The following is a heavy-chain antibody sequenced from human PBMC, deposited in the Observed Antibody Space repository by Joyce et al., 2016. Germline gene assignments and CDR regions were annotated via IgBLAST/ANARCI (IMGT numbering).Heavy chain of an antibody. Sequence: QVQLQESGPRLVKPSQTLSLACTVSGGSINSGPYYWTWIRQHPGQGLEWLGFIYHSGSTYYTPSLKGRLSSSIKTSKNHFTLNLNSVTAADTAVYYCVRGTGETAAYGTDWFDPWGQGTLVTVSS. CDR1: GGSINSGPYY. V-gene: IGHV4-31*03. CDR3: VRGTGETAAYGTDWFDP. D-gene: IGHD6-13*01. J-gene: IGHJ5*02. CDR2: IYHSGST.